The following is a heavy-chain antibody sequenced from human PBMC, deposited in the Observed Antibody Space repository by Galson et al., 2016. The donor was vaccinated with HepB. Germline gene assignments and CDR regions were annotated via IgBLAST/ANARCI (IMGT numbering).Heavy chain of an antibody. CDR3: ARDVLRYFDWLLYGGSNYYYYGMDV. Sequence: SLRLSCAASGFTFSSYGMHWVRQAPGKGLEWVAVIWYDGSNKYYADSVKGRFTISGDNSKNTLYLQMNSLRAEDTAVYYCARDVLRYFDWLLYGGSNYYYYGMDVWAKGPRSPSP. CDR1: GFTFSSYG. J-gene: IGHJ6*02. D-gene: IGHD3-9*01. CDR2: IWYDGSNK. V-gene: IGHV3-33*01.